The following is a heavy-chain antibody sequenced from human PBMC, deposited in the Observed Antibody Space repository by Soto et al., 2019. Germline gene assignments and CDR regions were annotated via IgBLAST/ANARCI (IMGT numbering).Heavy chain of an antibody. V-gene: IGHV3-74*01. CDR3: ISEPPRRTDV. Sequence: GGTLRLSCAASGFTFSSYWMHWVRQAPGKGLVWVSRMDEDGGTTDYADSVKGRFTISRDNAKNTLYLQMNSLRVEDTAVYYCISEPPRRTDV. CDR1: GFTFSSYW. CDR2: MDEDGGTT. J-gene: IGHJ6*01.